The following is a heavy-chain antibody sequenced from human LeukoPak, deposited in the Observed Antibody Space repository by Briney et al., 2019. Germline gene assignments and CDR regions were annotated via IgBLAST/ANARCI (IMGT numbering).Heavy chain of an antibody. Sequence: ASVKVSCKASGGTFSSYAISWVRQATGQGLEWMGWMNPNSGNTGYAQKFQGRVTITRNTSISTAYMELSSLRSEDTAVYYCAREANFDPWGQGTLVTVSS. CDR1: GGTFSSYA. CDR2: MNPNSGNT. V-gene: IGHV1-8*03. J-gene: IGHJ5*02. CDR3: AREANFDP.